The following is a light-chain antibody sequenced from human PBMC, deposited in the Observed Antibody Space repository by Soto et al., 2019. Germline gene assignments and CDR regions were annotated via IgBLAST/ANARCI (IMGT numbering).Light chain of an antibody. Sequence: QSVLTQPPSASGTPGQRVTISCSGSSSNIGSNTVNWYQQLPGTAPKLLIYSNNQRPSGVPDRFSGSKSGTSASLAISGLXSXXEADYYCAAWDDSLNGVVFGGGTKLTVL. V-gene: IGLV1-44*01. CDR1: SSNIGSNT. J-gene: IGLJ2*01. CDR3: AAWDDSLNGVV. CDR2: SNN.